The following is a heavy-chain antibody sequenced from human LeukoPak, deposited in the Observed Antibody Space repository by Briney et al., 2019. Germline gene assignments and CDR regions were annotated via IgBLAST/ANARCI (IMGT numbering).Heavy chain of an antibody. CDR2: INPNSGGT. CDR1: GYTFTGYY. D-gene: IGHD4-17*01. J-gene: IGHJ4*02. V-gene: IGHV1-2*02. Sequence: ASVKVSCKASGYTFTGYYMHWVRQAPGQGLEWMGWINPNSGGTYYAQKFQGRVTMTSDTSISTAYMELSRLRSDNAAVYYCARDEDYGISVNVDYWGQGTLVTVSS. CDR3: ARDEDYGISVNVDY.